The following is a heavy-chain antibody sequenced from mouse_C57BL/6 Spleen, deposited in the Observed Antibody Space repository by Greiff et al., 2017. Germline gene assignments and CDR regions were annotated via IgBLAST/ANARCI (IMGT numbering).Heavy chain of an antibody. CDR3: ARGPYDPYYFDY. CDR1: GFTFSDFY. V-gene: IGHV7-1*01. J-gene: IGHJ2*01. CDR2: SRNKANDYTT. Sequence: EVQLVESGGGLVQSGRSLRLSCATSGFTFSDFYMEWVRQAPGKGLEWIAASRNKANDYTTEYSASVKGRFIVSRDTSQSILYLQMNALRAEDTAIYYCARGPYDPYYFDYWGQGTTLTVSS. D-gene: IGHD2-3*01.